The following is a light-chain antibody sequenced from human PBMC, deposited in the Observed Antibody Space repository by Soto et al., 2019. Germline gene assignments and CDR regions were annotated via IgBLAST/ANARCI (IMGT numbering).Light chain of an antibody. CDR3: QQRSNWLFT. CDR2: DAS. CDR1: QSVSSY. V-gene: IGKV3-11*01. J-gene: IGKJ3*01. Sequence: EIVLTQSPATLSLSPGERATLSCRASQSVSSYLAWYQRKPGQAPRFLIYDASNRATGIPARFSGSGSGTDFTLTISSLEPEDFAVYYCQQRSNWLFTFGPGTKVDIK.